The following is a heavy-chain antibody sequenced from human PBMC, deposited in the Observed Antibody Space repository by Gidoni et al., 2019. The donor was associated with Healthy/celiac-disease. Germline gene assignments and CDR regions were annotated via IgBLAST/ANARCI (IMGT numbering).Heavy chain of an antibody. CDR2: IYSGGST. D-gene: IGHD6-13*01. CDR3: ARELGAAAGTFGGWFDP. J-gene: IGHJ5*02. CDR1: GFTVSSNY. Sequence: EVQLVETGGGLIQPGGSLRLSCAASGFTVSSNYMSWVRQAPGKGLEWVSVIYSGGSTYYADSVKGRFTISRDNSKNTLYLQMNSLRAEDTAVYYCARELGAAAGTFGGWFDPWGQGTLVTVSS. V-gene: IGHV3-53*02.